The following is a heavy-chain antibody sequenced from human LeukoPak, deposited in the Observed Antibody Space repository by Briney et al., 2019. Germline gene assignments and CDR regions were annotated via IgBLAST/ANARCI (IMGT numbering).Heavy chain of an antibody. CDR1: GYTFTGYY. CDR3: GRALAMANDAFDI. J-gene: IGHJ3*02. CDR2: INPNSGGT. D-gene: IGHD5-18*01. V-gene: IGHV1-2*02. Sequence: ASVKVSCKASGYTFTGYYMHWVRQAPGQGLEWMGWINPNSGGTNYAQKFQGRVTMTRDTSISTAYMELSRLRSDDTAVYYCGRALAMANDAFDIWGQGTMVTVSS.